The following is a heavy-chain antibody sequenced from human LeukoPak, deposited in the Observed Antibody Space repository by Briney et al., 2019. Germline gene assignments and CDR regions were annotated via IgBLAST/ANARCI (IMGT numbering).Heavy chain of an antibody. J-gene: IGHJ4*02. V-gene: IGHV1-69*05. CDR2: IIPIFGTA. CDR1: GGTFSSYA. D-gene: IGHD4-11*01. Sequence: SVKVSCKASGGTFSSYAISWVRQAPGQGLEWMGRIIPIFGTANYAQKFQGRVTITKDESTSTAYMELSSLRSEDTAVYYCASDHDYRAFDYWGQGTLVTVSS. CDR3: ASDHDYRAFDY.